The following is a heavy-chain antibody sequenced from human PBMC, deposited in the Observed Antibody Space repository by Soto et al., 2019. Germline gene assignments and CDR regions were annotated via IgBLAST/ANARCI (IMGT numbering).Heavy chain of an antibody. D-gene: IGHD4-17*01. CDR1: GGSISSDHYH. Sequence: QVQLQESGPGLVRPSQTLSLTCTGSGGSISSDHYHWTWIRQTPGKGLEWIGYIHYSGSVYYNPSLQSRVTMSVDTSKNLFSLKLSSVTAADTAVYFCVREDDGGDRDYYGLDVWGQGTTVTVSS. V-gene: IGHV4-30-4*01. CDR3: VREDDGGDRDYYGLDV. J-gene: IGHJ6*02. CDR2: IHYSGSV.